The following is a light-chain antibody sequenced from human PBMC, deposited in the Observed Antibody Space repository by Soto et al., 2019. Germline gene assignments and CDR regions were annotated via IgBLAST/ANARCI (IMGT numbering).Light chain of an antibody. J-gene: IGKJ3*01. CDR3: QQCVSSPFT. CDR2: DVS. V-gene: IGKV3-20*01. Sequence: EIVLTQSPGTLSLSPGERATLSCRASQSVGSSYLTWYQQKPGQAPRLLIYDVSSRATGIPDRFSGSGSGTDFTLTISRLEPEDRAVYYCQQCVSSPFTFGPGTKVDIK. CDR1: QSVGSSY.